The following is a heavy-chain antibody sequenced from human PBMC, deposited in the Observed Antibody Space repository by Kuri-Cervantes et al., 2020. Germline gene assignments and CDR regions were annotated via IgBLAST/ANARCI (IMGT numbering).Heavy chain of an antibody. CDR2: IYYSGST. D-gene: IGHD3-22*01. Sequence: SETLSLTCTVSGGSVSSGSYYWSWIRQPPGKGLEWIGYIYYSGSTNYNPSLKSRVAISVDTSKNQFSLKLSSVTAADTAVYYCASESRYYDSSGYLWGRGTLVTVSS. CDR3: ASESRYYDSSGYL. CDR1: GGSVSSGSYY. J-gene: IGHJ2*01. V-gene: IGHV4-61*01.